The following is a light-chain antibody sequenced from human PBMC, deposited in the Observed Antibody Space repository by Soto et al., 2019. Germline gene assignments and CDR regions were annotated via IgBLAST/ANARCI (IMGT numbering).Light chain of an antibody. CDR1: SSDVGGYNY. V-gene: IGLV2-14*01. Sequence: QSALTQPASVSGSPGQSITISCTGTSSDVGGYNYVSWYQHHPGKAPKLMIYQVTYRPSGVSNRFSGSRSVNTASLTIYGIQAEDEADYDCSSYTSISTLVFGTGTKLTVL. CDR3: SSYTSISTLV. J-gene: IGLJ1*01. CDR2: QVT.